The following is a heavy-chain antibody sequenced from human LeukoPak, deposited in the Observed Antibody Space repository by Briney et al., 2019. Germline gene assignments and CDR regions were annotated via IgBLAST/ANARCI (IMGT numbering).Heavy chain of an antibody. D-gene: IGHD1-1*01. CDR3: ARGQLSLRYYYYGMDV. CDR2: IYYSGST. V-gene: IGHV4-59*01. Sequence: KSSETLSPTCTVSGGSISSYYWGWIRQPPGKGLEWIGYIYYSGSTNYNPSLKSRVTISVDTSKNQFSLKLSSVTAADTAVYYCARGQLSLRYYYYGMDVWGQGTTVTVSS. J-gene: IGHJ6*02. CDR1: GGSISSYY.